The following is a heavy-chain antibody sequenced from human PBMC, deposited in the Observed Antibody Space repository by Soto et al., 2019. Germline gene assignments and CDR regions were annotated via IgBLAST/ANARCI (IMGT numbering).Heavy chain of an antibody. CDR2: IWFDGIKE. CDR1: GFDFTTYA. J-gene: IGHJ6*03. V-gene: IGHV3-33*01. Sequence: PEGSLRVSCAVTGFDFTTYAMHWVRQTPDKGLEWVAIIWFDGIKEFYAESVRGRFTISIDTSKNTVFLQMNNVRAEDTALYYCTRATVDVRG. CDR3: TRATVDV.